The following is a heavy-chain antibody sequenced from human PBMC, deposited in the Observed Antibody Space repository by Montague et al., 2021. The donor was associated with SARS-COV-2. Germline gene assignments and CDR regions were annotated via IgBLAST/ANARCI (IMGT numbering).Heavy chain of an antibody. Sequence: PALVKPTQTLTLTCTFSGFSLSTSGMCMTWIRQPPGKALEWPARIDWDGDKYYNTSLKGRLTISKDTSKNLVVLTMTNMDPVDTATYYCAHRPGYNFGNPYFDYWGQGTLVTVSS. J-gene: IGHJ4*02. D-gene: IGHD5-18*01. CDR1: GFSLSTSGMC. CDR3: AHRPGYNFGNPYFDY. CDR2: IDWDGDK. V-gene: IGHV2-70*12.